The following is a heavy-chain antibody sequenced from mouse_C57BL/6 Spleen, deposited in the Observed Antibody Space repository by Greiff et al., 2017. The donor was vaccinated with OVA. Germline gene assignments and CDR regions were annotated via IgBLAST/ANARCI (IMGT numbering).Heavy chain of an antibody. V-gene: IGHV14-2*01. D-gene: IGHD1-1*01. CDR1: GFTIKDYY. CDR3: AREGVYYSCSSGY. Sequence: EVKLMESGAELVKPGASVKLSCTASGFTIKDYYMHWVKQRTEQGLEWIGRIDPEDGETKYNPKFQGKATITADTSSNTAYLQLSSLTSEDTAVYYCAREGVYYSCSSGYWGQGTTLTVSS. J-gene: IGHJ2*01. CDR2: IDPEDGET.